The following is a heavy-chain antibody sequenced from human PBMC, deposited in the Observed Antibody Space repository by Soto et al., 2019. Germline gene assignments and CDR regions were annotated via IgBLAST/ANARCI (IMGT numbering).Heavy chain of an antibody. J-gene: IGHJ4*02. CDR3: ASGHDAYKVRY. CDR2: IYYTGNT. Sequence: QVQLQESGPGLVKPSQTLSLTCTVSGGSISSGGTGSYWTWIRQLPGKGLEGIGYIYYTGNTYYTPSLKSRPTISIDTSENQFSLKLTSVTAADTAVYFCASGHDAYKVRYGGQGPLVTVSS. CDR1: GGSISSGGTGSY. V-gene: IGHV4-31*03. D-gene: IGHD1-1*01.